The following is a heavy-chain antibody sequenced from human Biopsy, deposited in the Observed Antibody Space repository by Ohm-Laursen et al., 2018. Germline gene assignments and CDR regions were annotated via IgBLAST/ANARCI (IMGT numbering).Heavy chain of an antibody. CDR2: FYTGGGP. Sequence: TLSLTCTVSGDYIRNYYWSWHPQAAGQGLESVGRFYTGGGPIYNPSLKSRVTMSVDTPKNLFSPNLNSVTAADTAVYYCAGIVLGPTNDAFDIWGQGTMVTVSS. J-gene: IGHJ3*02. CDR3: AGIVLGPTNDAFDI. V-gene: IGHV4-4*07. CDR1: GDYIRNYY. D-gene: IGHD1-26*01.